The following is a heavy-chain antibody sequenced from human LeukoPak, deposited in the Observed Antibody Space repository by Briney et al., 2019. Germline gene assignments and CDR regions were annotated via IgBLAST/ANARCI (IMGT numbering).Heavy chain of an antibody. CDR3: ARSPVIPGSANYYFDY. D-gene: IGHD2-21*02. J-gene: IGHJ4*02. CDR2: IYHSGST. CDR1: GYSISSGYY. V-gene: IGHV4-38-2*02. Sequence: SETLSLTCTVSGYSISSGYYWGWIRQPPGKGLEWIGSIYHSGSTYYNPSLKSRVTISVDTSKNQFSLKLSSVTAADTAVYYCARSPVIPGSANYYFDYWGQGTLVTVSS.